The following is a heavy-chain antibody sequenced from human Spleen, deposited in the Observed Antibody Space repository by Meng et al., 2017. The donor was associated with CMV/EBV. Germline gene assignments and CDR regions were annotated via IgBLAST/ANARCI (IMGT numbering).Heavy chain of an antibody. J-gene: IGHJ4*02. Sequence: GESLKISCKASGYTFTSYDINWVRQATGQGLEWMGWMNPHTGNAAYARKFQGRVTMTRDTSMSTAFMELNSLRSDDTAVYYCARVRGRNIATRTPDYWGQGTLVTVSS. CDR2: MNPHTGNA. D-gene: IGHD6-6*01. V-gene: IGHV1-8*01. CDR3: ARVRGRNIATRTPDY. CDR1: GYTFTSYD.